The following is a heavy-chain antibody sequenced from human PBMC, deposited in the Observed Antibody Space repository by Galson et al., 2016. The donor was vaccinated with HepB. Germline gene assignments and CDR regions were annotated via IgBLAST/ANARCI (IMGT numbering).Heavy chain of an antibody. CDR1: GGSISSSSYY. CDR3: ARRSYYYYGLDC. V-gene: IGHV4-39*01. CDR2: IYYTGST. Sequence: SETLSLTCTVSGGSISSSSYYWGWIRQPPGKGLEWIGNIYYTGSTYYNPSLSSRVTISVDTSKNQFSLKLSSVTAADTAVYYCARRSYYYYGLDCWGQGTTVTVSS. J-gene: IGHJ6*02.